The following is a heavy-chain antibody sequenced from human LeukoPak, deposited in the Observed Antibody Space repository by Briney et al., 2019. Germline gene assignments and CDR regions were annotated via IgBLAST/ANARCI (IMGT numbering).Heavy chain of an antibody. CDR3: AKNGLLWYFDL. J-gene: IGHJ2*01. V-gene: IGHV3-23*01. CDR1: GFTFSSYA. CDR2: ISGSGGST. Sequence: GALRLSCAASGFTFSSYALSWVRQAPGKGLEWVSAISGSGGSTYYADSVEGRFTISRDNSKNTLYLQMNSLRAEDTAVYYCAKNGLLWYFDLWGRGTLVTVSS. D-gene: IGHD3-10*01.